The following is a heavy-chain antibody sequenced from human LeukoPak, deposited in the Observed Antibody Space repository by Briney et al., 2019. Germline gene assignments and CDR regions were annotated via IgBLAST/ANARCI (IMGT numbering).Heavy chain of an antibody. Sequence: PGRSLRLSCAASGFTFSSYGIHWVRQAPGKGLEWVAVISHDGGNKYYADSVKGRFTISRDNSKNTLYLQMNSLRAEDTAVYYCAKDLTAAGLVWYSYMDVWGKGTTVTVSS. CDR3: AKDLTAAGLVWYSYMDV. V-gene: IGHV3-30*18. J-gene: IGHJ6*03. CDR1: GFTFSSYG. D-gene: IGHD6-13*01. CDR2: ISHDGGNK.